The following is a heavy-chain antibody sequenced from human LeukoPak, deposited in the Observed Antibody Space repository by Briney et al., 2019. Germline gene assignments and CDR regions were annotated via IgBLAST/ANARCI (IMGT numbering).Heavy chain of an antibody. CDR3: AKAYSSGWYDAFDF. CDR1: GFIFSNYW. J-gene: IGHJ3*01. V-gene: IGHV3-7*01. D-gene: IGHD6-19*01. CDR2: IKQDGSEK. Sequence: GGSLRLPCAASGFIFSNYWMSWVRQAPGKGLEWVANIKQDGSEKYYVDSVKGRFTISRDNAKNSLYLQVNSLRAEDTAVYYCAKAYSSGWYDAFDFWGQGTMLTVSS.